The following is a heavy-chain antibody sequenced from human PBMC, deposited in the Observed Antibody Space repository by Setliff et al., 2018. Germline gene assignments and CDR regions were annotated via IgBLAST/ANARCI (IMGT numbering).Heavy chain of an antibody. V-gene: IGHV4-34*01. D-gene: IGHD3-16*01. CDR1: GGSFSGYY. CDR2: INHSGST. J-gene: IGHJ4*02. Sequence: SETLSLTCAVYGGSFSGYYWSWIRQPQGKGLEWIGEINHSGSTNYNPSLKSRVTISVDTSKNQFSLKLSSVTAADTAVYYCAGSLGGFDYWGQGTLVTV. CDR3: AGSLGGFDY.